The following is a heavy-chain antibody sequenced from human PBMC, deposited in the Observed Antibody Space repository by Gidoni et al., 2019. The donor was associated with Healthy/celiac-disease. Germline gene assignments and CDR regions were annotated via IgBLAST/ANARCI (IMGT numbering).Heavy chain of an antibody. Sequence: QVQLVQPGAEVKKSGAAVKVSCKASGYPFTSYDINWVRQATGQGLEWMGWMNPNSGNTGYAQKFQGGVTMTRNTSISTAYMQLSSLRSEDTAVYYCARGMENFDYWGQGTLVTVSS. CDR3: ARGMENFDY. V-gene: IGHV1-8*01. CDR1: GYPFTSYD. CDR2: MNPNSGNT. J-gene: IGHJ4*02. D-gene: IGHD2-8*01.